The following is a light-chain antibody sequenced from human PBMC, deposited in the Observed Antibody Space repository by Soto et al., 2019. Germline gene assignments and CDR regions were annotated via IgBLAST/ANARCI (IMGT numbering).Light chain of an antibody. CDR2: WAS. V-gene: IGKV4-1*01. CDR1: QSALYSSNNKNS. CDR3: QHYYSTPYT. Sequence: DIVMTQSPDSLAVSLGERATINCKSSQSALYSSNNKNSLAWYQQKPGQPPKLLIYWASTRESGVPDRFSGSGSGTDFTLTISSLQAEDVAVYYCQHYYSTPYTFGQGTKLEIK. J-gene: IGKJ2*01.